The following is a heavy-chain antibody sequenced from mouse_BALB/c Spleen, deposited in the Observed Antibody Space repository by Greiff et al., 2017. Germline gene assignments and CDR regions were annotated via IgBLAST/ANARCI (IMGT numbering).Heavy chain of an antibody. CDR3: ARSGAYYGYDVGAY. J-gene: IGHJ3*01. CDR2: ISSGGST. CDR1: GFTFSSYA. V-gene: IGHV5-6-5*01. D-gene: IGHD2-9*01. Sequence: EVKLVESGGGLVKPGGSLKLSCAASGFTFSSYAMSWVRQTPEKRLEWVASISSGGSTYYPDSVKGRFTISRDNARNILYLQMSSLRSEDTAMYYCARSGAYYGYDVGAYWGQGTLVTVSA.